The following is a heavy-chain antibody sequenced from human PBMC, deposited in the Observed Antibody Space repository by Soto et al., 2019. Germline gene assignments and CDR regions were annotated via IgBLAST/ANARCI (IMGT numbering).Heavy chain of an antibody. CDR2: IYYSGST. J-gene: IGHJ6*02. CDR1: GGSISSGGYY. D-gene: IGHD3-22*01. V-gene: IGHV4-31*03. CDR3: ARDKGYYDSSGQKDYYYYGMDV. Sequence: QVQLQESGPGLVKPSQTLSLTCTVSGGSISSGGYYWSWIRQHPGKGLEWIGYIYYSGSTYYNPSLKSRVTISVDTSKNQFSLKLSSVTAADTAVYYCARDKGYYDSSGQKDYYYYGMDVWGQGTTVTVSS.